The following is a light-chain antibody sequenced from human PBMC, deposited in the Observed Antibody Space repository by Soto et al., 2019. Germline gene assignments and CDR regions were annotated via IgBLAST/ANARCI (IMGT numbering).Light chain of an antibody. J-gene: IGKJ5*01. CDR2: AAS. CDR3: QQSYYNPS. V-gene: IGKV1-39*01. Sequence: DIQMTQSPSSLSASIGDRVTITCRASQSIGTILNWYHQKPGKAPKVLIYAASSLQSGVPSRFSGSGSGTEFTLTSSSQQPEDFATYYCQQSYYNPSFGQGTRLDIK. CDR1: QSIGTI.